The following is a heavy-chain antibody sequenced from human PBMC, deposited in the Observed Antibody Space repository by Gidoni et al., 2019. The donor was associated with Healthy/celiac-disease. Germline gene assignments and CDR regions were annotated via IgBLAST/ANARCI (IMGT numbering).Heavy chain of an antibody. CDR1: GGSFRSSNW. J-gene: IGHJ4*02. V-gene: IGHV4-4*02. Sequence: QVQLQESGPGLVKPSGTLSLTCAVSGGSFRSSNWWSWGRQPPGKGLEWIGEIYHRGSTNYNPSLKSRVTISVDNSKNQFSLKLSSVTAADTAVYYCARVVSTNFDFWGQGTLVTVSS. CDR2: IYHRGST. D-gene: IGHD1-1*01. CDR3: ARVVSTNFDF.